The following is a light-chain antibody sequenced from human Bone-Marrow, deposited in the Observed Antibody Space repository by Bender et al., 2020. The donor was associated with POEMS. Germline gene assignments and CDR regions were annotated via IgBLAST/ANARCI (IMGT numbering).Light chain of an antibody. CDR3: CTYASRSTLV. V-gene: IGLV2-23*02. CDR1: YNAGDTYNL. Sequence: QSALPQPASVSGSPGQSFTISCTGSYNAGDTYNLVSWYQHHPGKAPKLIIYEVTKRPSGISYRFSGSKSGNTASLTISGLQADDEAHYYCCTYASRSTLVFGGGTKVTVL. J-gene: IGLJ3*02. CDR2: EVT.